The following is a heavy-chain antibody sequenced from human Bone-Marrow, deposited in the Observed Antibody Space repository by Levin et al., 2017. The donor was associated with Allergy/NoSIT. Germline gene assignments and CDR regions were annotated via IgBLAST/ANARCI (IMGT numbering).Heavy chain of an antibody. V-gene: IGHV3-7*02. CDR2: MKRDGSET. CDR1: GFTFSSDW. D-gene: IGHD2-15*01. J-gene: IGHJ4*02. CDR3: ALLQTSLRYFDY. Sequence: GESLKISCAASGFTFSSDWMTWVRQAPGKGLEWVSTMKRDGSETYFMDAVKGRFTIYRDNAKNSLYLQMNDLTGEDTAVYYCALLQTSLRYFDYWGQGTLVTVSS.